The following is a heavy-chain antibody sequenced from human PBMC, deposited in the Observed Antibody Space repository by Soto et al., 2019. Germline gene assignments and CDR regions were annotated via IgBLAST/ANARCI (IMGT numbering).Heavy chain of an antibody. CDR3: TTVPYSSSWNHPAVLGRSRYFDY. Sequence: GGSLRLSCAASGFTFSNAWMSWVRQAPGKGLEWVGRIKSKTEGGTTDYAAPVKGRFTISRDDSKNTLYLQMNSLKTEDTAVYYCTTVPYSSSWNHPAVLGRSRYFDYWGQGTLVTVSS. CDR2: IKSKTEGGTT. J-gene: IGHJ4*02. D-gene: IGHD6-13*01. V-gene: IGHV3-15*01. CDR1: GFTFSNAW.